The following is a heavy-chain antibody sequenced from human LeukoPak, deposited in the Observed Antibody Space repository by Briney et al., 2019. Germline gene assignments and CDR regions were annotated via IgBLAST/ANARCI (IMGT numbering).Heavy chain of an antibody. Sequence: PGGSLRLSCAASGFNVSSNYMSWVRQAPGKGLEWVSVIYSGGSTYYADSVKGRFTISRDNSKNTLYLQMNSLRAEDTAVYYCAREMTTVKFRTYYYYYGMDVWGQGTTVTVSS. V-gene: IGHV3-53*01. CDR1: GFNVSSNY. CDR3: AREMTTVKFRTYYYYYGMDV. D-gene: IGHD4-11*01. CDR2: IYSGGST. J-gene: IGHJ6*02.